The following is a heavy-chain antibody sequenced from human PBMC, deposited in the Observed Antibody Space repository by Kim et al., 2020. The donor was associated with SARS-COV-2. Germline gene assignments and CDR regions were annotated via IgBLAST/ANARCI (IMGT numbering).Heavy chain of an antibody. J-gene: IGHJ5*02. Sequence: GGSLRLSCAASGFTFSSYGMHWVRQAPGKGLEWVAVIWYDGSNKYYADSVKGRFTISRDNSKNTLYLQMNSLRAEDTAVYYCARDYDFWSGYWTPWFDPWGQGTLVTVSS. CDR3: ARDYDFWSGYWTPWFDP. CDR2: IWYDGSNK. CDR1: GFTFSSYG. V-gene: IGHV3-33*01. D-gene: IGHD3-3*01.